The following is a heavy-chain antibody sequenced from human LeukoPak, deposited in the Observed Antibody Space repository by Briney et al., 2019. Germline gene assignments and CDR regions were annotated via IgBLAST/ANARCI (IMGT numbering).Heavy chain of an antibody. Sequence: GSLRLSCAASGFTFSSYGMHWVRQAPGKGLEWVAVIWYDGSNKYYADSVKGRFTISRDNSKNTLYLQMNSLRAEDTAVYYCARDDSSGYYVPASFDYWGQGNLVTVSP. CDR2: IWYDGSNK. D-gene: IGHD3-22*01. J-gene: IGHJ4*02. CDR1: GFTFSSYG. V-gene: IGHV3-33*01. CDR3: ARDDSSGYYVPASFDY.